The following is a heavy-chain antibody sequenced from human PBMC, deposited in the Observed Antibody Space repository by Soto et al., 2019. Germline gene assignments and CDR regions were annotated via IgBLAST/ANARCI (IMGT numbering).Heavy chain of an antibody. Sequence: TLVNPTQTLTLTCTFSGFSLSTTGMRVSWIRQPPGKALEWLARIDWDDDKFYTTSLKTRLTISKDTSKNQVVLTMTNMDPVDTATYFCARIPGWLQGFDSWGQGTLVTVSS. V-gene: IGHV2-70*04. CDR3: ARIPGWLQGFDS. CDR1: GFSLSTTGMR. CDR2: IDWDDDK. J-gene: IGHJ4*02. D-gene: IGHD6-19*01.